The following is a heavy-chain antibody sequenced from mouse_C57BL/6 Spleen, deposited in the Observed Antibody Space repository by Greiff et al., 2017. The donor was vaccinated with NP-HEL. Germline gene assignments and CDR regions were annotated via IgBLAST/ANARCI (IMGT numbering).Heavy chain of an antibody. CDR2: IDPETGGT. CDR3: TRSALYYYGSRTSYYYAMDY. J-gene: IGHJ4*01. Sequence: VQVVESGAELVRPGASVTLSCKASGYTFTDYEMHWVKQTPVHGLEWIGAIDPETGGTAYNQKFKGKAILTADKSSSTAYMELRSLTSEDSAVYYCTRSALYYYGSRTSYYYAMDYWGQGTSVTVSS. V-gene: IGHV1-15*01. CDR1: GYTFTDYE. D-gene: IGHD1-1*01.